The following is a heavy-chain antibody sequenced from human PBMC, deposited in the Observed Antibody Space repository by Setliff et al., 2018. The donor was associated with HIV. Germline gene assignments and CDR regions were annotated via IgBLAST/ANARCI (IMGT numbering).Heavy chain of an antibody. CDR3: ARGWGHDGFDF. CDR1: GGSFSDYY. CDR2: VNRGRRT. J-gene: IGHJ3*01. V-gene: IGHV4-34*01. D-gene: IGHD7-27*01. Sequence: SETLSLTCALYGGSFSDYYWSWIRQPPGMGLEWIGEVNRGRRTNYNSSLKSRVTISIDTSRNQFSLTVSSVTAADTAVYYCARGWGHDGFDFWGQGTMVTVSS.